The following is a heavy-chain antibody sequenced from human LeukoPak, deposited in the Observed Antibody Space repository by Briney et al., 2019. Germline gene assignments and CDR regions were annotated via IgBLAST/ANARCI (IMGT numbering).Heavy chain of an antibody. CDR3: ARGLGGARSYYYYGMDV. Sequence: PSETLSLTCAVYGGSFSGYYWSWIRQPPGKGLEWIGEINRSGSTNYNPSLKSRVTISVDTSKNQFSLKLSSVTAADTAVYYCARGLGGARSYYYYGMDVWGQGTTVTVSS. J-gene: IGHJ6*02. D-gene: IGHD3-10*01. V-gene: IGHV4-34*01. CDR2: INRSGST. CDR1: GGSFSGYY.